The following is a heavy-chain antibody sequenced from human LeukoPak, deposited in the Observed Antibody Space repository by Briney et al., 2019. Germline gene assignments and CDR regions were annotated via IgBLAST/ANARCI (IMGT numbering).Heavy chain of an antibody. D-gene: IGHD5-12*01. CDR2: MYYSVST. CDR1: GDSISTYY. CDR3: ARGVAGYGPYDY. Sequence: PSGTLSLTCTVSGDSISTYYWSWIRQPQGKGLEWIGYMYYSVSTNYNPPLKSRVPISLDTPKNQFSLRPKSVTAADTAVYYCARGVAGYGPYDYWGQGTLVTVSS. J-gene: IGHJ4*02. V-gene: IGHV4-59*01.